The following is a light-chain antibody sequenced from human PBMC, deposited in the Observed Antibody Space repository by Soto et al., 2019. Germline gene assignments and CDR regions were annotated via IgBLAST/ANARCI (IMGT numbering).Light chain of an antibody. V-gene: IGKV3-15*01. Sequence: EIVMTQSPATLSVSPGERATLSCRASQSVSSNLAWYQQKPGQAPRLLIYGASTRATGIPARFSGSGSGTEXTXTIXSLXXXDFAVYYCQQYNNWPRTFGQGTKVEIK. J-gene: IGKJ1*01. CDR2: GAS. CDR1: QSVSSN. CDR3: QQYNNWPRT.